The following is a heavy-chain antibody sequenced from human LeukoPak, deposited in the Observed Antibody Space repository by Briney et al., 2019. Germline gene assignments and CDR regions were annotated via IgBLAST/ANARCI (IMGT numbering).Heavy chain of an antibody. CDR2: IYYSGST. CDR3: AKISEKYNWNDPDYYYYMDV. D-gene: IGHD1-20*01. CDR1: GGSISSSSYY. Sequence: PSETLSLTCTVSGGSISSSSYYWGWIRQPPGKGLEWIGSIYYSGSTYYNPSLKSRVTISVDTSKNQFSLKLSSVTAADTAVYYCAKISEKYNWNDPDYYYYMDVWGKGTTVTVSS. J-gene: IGHJ6*03. V-gene: IGHV4-39*07.